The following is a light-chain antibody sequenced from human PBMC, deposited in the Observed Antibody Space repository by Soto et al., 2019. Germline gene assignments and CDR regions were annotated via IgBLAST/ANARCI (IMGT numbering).Light chain of an antibody. J-gene: IGKJ1*01. CDR1: QSVSSD. Sequence: ELVMTQSPATLSVSPGERATLSCRASQSVSSDLAWYQQKPGQPPRLLVFGASTRATGIPDGLSGLGSGRHLTLTISRLQSEDFAVYYCQKYNSWPRTCGQGTKVDIK. CDR2: GAS. CDR3: QKYNSWPRT. V-gene: IGKV3-15*01.